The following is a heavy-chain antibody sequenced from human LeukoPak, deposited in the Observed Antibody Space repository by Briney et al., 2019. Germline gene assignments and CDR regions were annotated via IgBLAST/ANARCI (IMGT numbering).Heavy chain of an antibody. V-gene: IGHV4-34*01. D-gene: IGHD6-6*01. J-gene: IGHJ5*02. CDR1: GGSFSGYY. CDR2: INHSGST. Sequence: PSETLSLTCAVYGGSFSGYYWSWIRQPPGKGLEWIGEINHSGSTNYNPSLKSRVTISVDTSKNQFSLKLSSVTAADTAVYYCARGFRVAARRGGHLFDPWGQGTLVTVSS. CDR3: ARGFRVAARRGGHLFDP.